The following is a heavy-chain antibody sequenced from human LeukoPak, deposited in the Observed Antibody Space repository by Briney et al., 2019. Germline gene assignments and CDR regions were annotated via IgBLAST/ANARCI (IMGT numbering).Heavy chain of an antibody. D-gene: IGHD2-15*01. CDR2: IYSGGSI. Sequence: PGGSLRLSCAASGFTVSSSYMSWVRQAPGRGLEWVSVIYSGGSIYYADSVKDRYTISRDYSKNTLYLQMNSLRAEDTAVYYCARVGIVGSYGMDVWGQGTTVTVSS. J-gene: IGHJ6*02. CDR1: GFTVSSSY. CDR3: ARVGIVGSYGMDV. V-gene: IGHV3-66*01.